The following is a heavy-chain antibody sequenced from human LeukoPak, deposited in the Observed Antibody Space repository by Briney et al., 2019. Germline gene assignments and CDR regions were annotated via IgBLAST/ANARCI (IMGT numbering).Heavy chain of an antibody. CDR1: GVTVSSNH. D-gene: IGHD4-17*01. V-gene: IGHV3-66*01. CDR2: IYSGGST. Sequence: GGSLRLSCAASGVTVSSNHMSWVRQAPGKGLEGVSVIYSGGSTYYADSVKGRFTISRDNSKNSLYLQMNSLRAEDTAVYYCAHYGDYFNYYYGMDVWGQGTSVTVSS. CDR3: AHYGDYFNYYYGMDV. J-gene: IGHJ6*02.